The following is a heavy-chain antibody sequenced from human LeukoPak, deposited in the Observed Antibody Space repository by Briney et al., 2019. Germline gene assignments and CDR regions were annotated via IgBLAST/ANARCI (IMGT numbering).Heavy chain of an antibody. CDR1: GLTFRSYG. Sequence: GGTLRLSCAASGLTFRSYGMGWVRQAPGKGLEWVSSITSSGTTNYADSVKDRFVISRDNSKDTLFLQMNSLRVEDTAVYYCANSGSYSIYWGQGTLVTVAS. D-gene: IGHD1-26*01. J-gene: IGHJ4*02. V-gene: IGHV3-23*01. CDR2: ITSSGTT. CDR3: ANSGSYSIY.